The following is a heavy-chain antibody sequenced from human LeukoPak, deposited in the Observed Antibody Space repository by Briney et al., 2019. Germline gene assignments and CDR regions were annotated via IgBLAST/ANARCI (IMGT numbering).Heavy chain of an antibody. CDR1: GGSISSGGYY. J-gene: IGHJ4*02. V-gene: IGHV4-30-2*01. Sequence: SETLSLTCTVSGGSISSGGYYWSWIRQPPGKGLEWIGYIYHSGSTYYNPSLKSRVTISVDRSKNQFSLKLSSVTAADTAVYYCARVLGYCSSTSCRGRGYSGYDSGYFDYWGQGTLVTVSS. CDR3: ARVLGYCSSTSCRGRGYSGYDSGYFDY. CDR2: IYHSGST. D-gene: IGHD2-2*01.